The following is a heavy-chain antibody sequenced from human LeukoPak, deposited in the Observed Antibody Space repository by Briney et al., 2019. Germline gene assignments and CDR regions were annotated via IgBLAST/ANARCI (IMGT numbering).Heavy chain of an antibody. CDR2: LSYDGSNK. J-gene: IGHJ4*02. CDR1: GFTFSSYA. CDR3: ARDYYDSSGYSGGVDY. D-gene: IGHD3-22*01. V-gene: IGHV3-30-3*01. Sequence: GGSLRLSCAASGFTFSSYAMHWVRQAPGKGLEWVAVLSYDGSNKYYADSVKGRFTISRDNSKNTLYLQMNSLRAEDTAVYYCARDYYDSSGYSGGVDYWGQGTLVTVSS.